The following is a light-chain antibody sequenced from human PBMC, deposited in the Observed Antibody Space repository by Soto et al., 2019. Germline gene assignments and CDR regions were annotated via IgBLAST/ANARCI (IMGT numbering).Light chain of an antibody. CDR3: AAWDDSLNGLV. CDR1: SSNIGSNP. V-gene: IGLV1-44*01. Sequence: QSVLTQPPSASGTPGQRVTISCSGSSSNIGSNPVNWYQQLPGTAPKLLISSNNQRPSGVPDRFSGSKSGTSASLAISGLQSEDEADYYCAAWDDSLNGLVFGGGNKLTVL. CDR2: SNN. J-gene: IGLJ2*01.